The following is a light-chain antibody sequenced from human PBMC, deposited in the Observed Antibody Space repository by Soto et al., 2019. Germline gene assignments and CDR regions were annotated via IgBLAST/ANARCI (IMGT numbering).Light chain of an antibody. J-gene: IGKJ3*01. CDR3: QQLNSYLF. V-gene: IGKV1-9*01. CDR2: AAS. Sequence: DIQLTQSPSFLSASVGDRVTITCRASQGISSYLAWYQQKPGKAPKLLIYAASTLQSGVPSRFSGSGSGTEFTLTISSLQPEDFATYYCQQLNSYLFFGPGTRWISN. CDR1: QGISSY.